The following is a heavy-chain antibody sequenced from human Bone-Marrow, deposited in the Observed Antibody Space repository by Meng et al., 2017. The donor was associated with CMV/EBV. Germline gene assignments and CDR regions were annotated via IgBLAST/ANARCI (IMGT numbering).Heavy chain of an antibody. Sequence: GESLKISCAASGFTFSSYWMSWVRQAPGKGLEWVAVIWYDGSNKYYADSVKGRFTISRDNSKNTLYLQMNSLRAEDTAVYYCAKEYIVVLPAARIFDYWGQGTLVTVSS. J-gene: IGHJ4*02. CDR3: AKEYIVVLPAARIFDY. V-gene: IGHV3-30*02. D-gene: IGHD2-2*01. CDR1: GFTFSSYW. CDR2: IWYDGSNK.